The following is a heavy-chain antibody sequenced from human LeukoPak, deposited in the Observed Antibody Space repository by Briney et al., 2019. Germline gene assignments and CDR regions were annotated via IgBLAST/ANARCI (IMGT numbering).Heavy chain of an antibody. CDR1: GYTLTELS. CDR3: ATGPIIGGSYSGKDY. J-gene: IGHJ4*02. D-gene: IGHD1-26*01. Sequence: ASVKVSCKVSGYTLTELSTHWVRQAPRKGLEWMGGFDPEDGETIYAQKFQGRVTMTEDTSTDTAYMELSSLRSEDTAVYYCATGPIIGGSYSGKDYWGQGTLVTVSP. V-gene: IGHV1-24*01. CDR2: FDPEDGET.